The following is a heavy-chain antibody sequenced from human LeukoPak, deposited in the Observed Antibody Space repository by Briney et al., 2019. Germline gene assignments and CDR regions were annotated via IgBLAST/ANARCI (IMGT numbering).Heavy chain of an antibody. J-gene: IGHJ4*02. CDR2: ISYDGSNK. CDR1: GFTFSSYG. V-gene: IGHV3-30*18. Sequence: GGSLRLSCAASGFTFSSYGMHWVRQAPGKGLEWVAVISYDGSNKYYADSVKGRFTISRDNSKNTLYLQMNSLRAEDTAVYYCAKTIAAAGTIFFDYWGQGTLVTVSS. D-gene: IGHD6-13*01. CDR3: AKTIAAAGTIFFDY.